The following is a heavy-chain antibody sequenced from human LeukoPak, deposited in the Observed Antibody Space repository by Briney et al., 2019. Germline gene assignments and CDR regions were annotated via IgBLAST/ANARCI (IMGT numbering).Heavy chain of an antibody. CDR3: ARAYSSSWDNWFDP. CDR2: MIPNGGNT. CDR1: GYTFTSYE. J-gene: IGHJ5*02. V-gene: IGHV1-8*01. Sequence: ASVKVSCKASGYTFTSYEINWVRQATGQGLEWMGWMIPNGGNTGYAQKFQGRVTMTRNISISTAYLELSSLRSEDTAVYYCARAYSSSWDNWFDPWGQGTLVTVSS. D-gene: IGHD6-13*01.